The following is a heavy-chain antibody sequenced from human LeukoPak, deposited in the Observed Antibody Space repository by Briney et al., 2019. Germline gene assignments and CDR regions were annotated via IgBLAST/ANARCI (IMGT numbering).Heavy chain of an antibody. CDR2: ISSSSSYI. CDR1: GFTFSSYS. V-gene: IGHV3-21*01. CDR3: ARDPNSSGWRGYFDY. J-gene: IGHJ4*02. D-gene: IGHD6-19*01. Sequence: GGSLRLSCAASGFTFSSYSMNWVRQAPGKGLEWVSSISSSSSYIYYADSVKGRFTISRDNAKNSLYLQMNSLRAEDTAVYYRARDPNSSGWRGYFDYWGQGTLVTVSS.